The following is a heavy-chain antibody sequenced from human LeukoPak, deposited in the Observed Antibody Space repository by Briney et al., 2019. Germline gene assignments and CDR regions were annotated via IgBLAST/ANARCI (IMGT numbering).Heavy chain of an antibody. CDR1: GYSFTGYF. CDR3: ARARTETSGYYHLNWFDP. CDR2: IDPNSGDT. V-gene: IGHV1-2*02. J-gene: IGHJ5*02. D-gene: IGHD3-22*01. Sequence: ASVKVSFKASGYSFTGYFIHWVRQAPGQGLEWMGCIDPNSGDTKYAQKFQGRVTMTRDTSIRTAYMELSGLRSDDTAVYYCARARTETSGYYHLNWFDPWGQGTLVPVSS.